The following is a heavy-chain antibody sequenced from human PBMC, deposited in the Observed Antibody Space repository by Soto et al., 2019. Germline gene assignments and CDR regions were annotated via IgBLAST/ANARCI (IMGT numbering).Heavy chain of an antibody. J-gene: IGHJ2*01. D-gene: IGHD3-3*01. CDR1: GFTFDSYA. CDR2: ISGSGGST. Sequence: EVQLLESGGGLVQPGGSLRLSCAASGFTFDSYAMSWVRQAPGKGLEWVSAISGSGGSTYYADSVKGRFTISRDNSKNMLYLQMNSLRAEDTAVYYCARDRCGRYDFWSGYCPRYFDLWGRGTLVTVSS. CDR3: ARDRCGRYDFWSGYCPRYFDL. V-gene: IGHV3-23*01.